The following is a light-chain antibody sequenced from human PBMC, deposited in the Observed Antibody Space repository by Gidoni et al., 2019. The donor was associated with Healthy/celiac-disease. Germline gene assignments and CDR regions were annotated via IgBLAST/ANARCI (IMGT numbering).Light chain of an antibody. CDR3: CTYAGSSTPWV. Sequence: QSALTQPASVYGSPGQSITISCTGTSSDVGSYHLVSWYQPHPGKAPKLMIYEGSKRPSGVSNRFSGSKSGNTASLTISGLQAEDEADYYCCTYAGSSTPWVFGGGTKLTVL. J-gene: IGLJ3*02. CDR1: SSDVGSYHL. V-gene: IGLV2-23*01. CDR2: EGS.